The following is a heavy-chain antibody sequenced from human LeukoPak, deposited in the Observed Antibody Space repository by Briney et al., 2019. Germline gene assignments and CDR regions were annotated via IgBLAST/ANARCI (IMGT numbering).Heavy chain of an antibody. V-gene: IGHV3-74*01. CDR3: AAKGNGYSGSYVFAH. Sequence: GGSLRLSCATSGFSFSHYWMHWLRQVPGQGLVWVACIKGDGSTTRNADSVKGRFTISRDNSENTLNLQMNSLRAEDTAVYYCAAKGNGYSGSYVFAHWGQGILVTVSS. CDR1: GFSFSHYW. J-gene: IGHJ4*02. CDR2: IKGDGSTT. D-gene: IGHD1-26*01.